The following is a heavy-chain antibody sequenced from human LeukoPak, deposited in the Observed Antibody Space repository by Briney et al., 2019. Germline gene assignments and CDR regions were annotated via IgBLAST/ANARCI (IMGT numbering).Heavy chain of an antibody. J-gene: IGHJ5*02. CDR2: IYSGGTT. Sequence: GASVKLSCTASGYSVNNKYMHWVRQAPGQGLEWISIIYSGGTTFYADSVKGRFTISRDNCKNTLYLQMNSLRAEDTAVYYCAGGIQAGNYFDPWGQGTLVTVSS. V-gene: IGHV3-53*01. CDR3: AGGIQAGNYFDP. CDR1: GYSVNNKY.